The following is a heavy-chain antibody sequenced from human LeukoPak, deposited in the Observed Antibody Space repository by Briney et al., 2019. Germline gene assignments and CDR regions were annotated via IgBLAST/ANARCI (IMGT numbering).Heavy chain of an antibody. CDR1: GGTFSSCA. CDR2: IIPIFGTA. J-gene: IGHJ4*02. Sequence: SVKVSCKASGGTFSSCAISWVRQAPGQGLEWMGRIIPIFGTANYAQKFQGRVTITTDESTSTAYMELSSLRSEDTAVYYCATRYVVRGVPADYWGQGTLVTVSS. V-gene: IGHV1-69*05. CDR3: ATRYVVRGVPADY. D-gene: IGHD3-10*01.